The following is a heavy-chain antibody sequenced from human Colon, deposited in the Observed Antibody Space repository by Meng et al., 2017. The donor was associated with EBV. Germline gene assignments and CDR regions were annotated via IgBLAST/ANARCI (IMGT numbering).Heavy chain of an antibody. CDR2: ISYDGSNK. Sequence: QVQLVESGGGVVQLGWSLRLSCAASGFTFNSYTMHWVRQAPGKGLEWVAVISYDGSNKYYADSVKGRFTISRDNSKNTLSLEMNSLRVEDTAVYYCARSDLGSCSGGTCYSHYWGQGTLVTVSS. D-gene: IGHD2-15*01. CDR3: ARSDLGSCSGGTCYSHY. J-gene: IGHJ4*02. CDR1: GFTFNSYT. V-gene: IGHV3-30-3*01.